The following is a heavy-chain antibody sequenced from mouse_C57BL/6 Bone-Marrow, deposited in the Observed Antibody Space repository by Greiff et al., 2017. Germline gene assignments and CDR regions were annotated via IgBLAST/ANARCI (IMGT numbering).Heavy chain of an antibody. D-gene: IGHD2-5*01. CDR2: INPSSGYT. Sequence: QVQLQQSGAELAKPGASVKLSCKASGYTFTSYWMHWVKQRPGQGLEWIGYINPSSGYTKYNQKFKDKATLTADKSSSTASMQLSSLTYEDSAVYYCAYSNYVVWYCDVWVTGTTVTVSS. J-gene: IGHJ1*03. CDR3: AYSNYVVWYCDV. CDR1: GYTFTSYW. V-gene: IGHV1-7*01.